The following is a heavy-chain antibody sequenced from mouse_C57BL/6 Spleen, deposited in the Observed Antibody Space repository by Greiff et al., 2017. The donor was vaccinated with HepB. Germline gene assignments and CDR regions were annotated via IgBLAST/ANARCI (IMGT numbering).Heavy chain of an antibody. V-gene: IGHV1-42*01. Sequence: EVQGVESGPELVKPGASVKISCKASGYSFTGYYMNWVKQSPEKSLEWIGEINPSTGGTTYNQKFKAKATLTVDKSSSTAYMQLKSLTSEDSAVYYCARSYSNTSEWYFDVWGTGTTVTVSS. D-gene: IGHD2-5*01. CDR2: INPSTGGT. J-gene: IGHJ1*03. CDR3: ARSYSNTSEWYFDV. CDR1: GYSFTGYY.